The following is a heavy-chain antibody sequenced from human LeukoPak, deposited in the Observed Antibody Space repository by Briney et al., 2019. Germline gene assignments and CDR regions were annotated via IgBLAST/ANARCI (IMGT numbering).Heavy chain of an antibody. Sequence: GGSLRLSCAASGFTFSSYAMSWVRQAPGKGLEWVSAISGSGGSTYYADSVKGRFTISRDNSKNTLYLQMNSLRAEDTAVYYCARDSHLYCSSTSCYDAFDIWGQGTMVTVSS. CDR2: ISGSGGST. J-gene: IGHJ3*02. CDR1: GFTFSSYA. V-gene: IGHV3-23*01. D-gene: IGHD2-2*01. CDR3: ARDSHLYCSSTSCYDAFDI.